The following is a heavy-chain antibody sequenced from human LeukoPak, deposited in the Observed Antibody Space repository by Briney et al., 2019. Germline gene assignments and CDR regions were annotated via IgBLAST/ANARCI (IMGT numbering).Heavy chain of an antibody. Sequence: GASVKVSCKASGYTFTSYYMHWVRQAPGQGLEWMGIINPSGGSTSYAQKFQGRVTMTRDTSTSTVYMELSSLRSEDTAVYYCARDHERITMIVQDDDAFDIWGQGTMVTVSS. J-gene: IGHJ3*02. V-gene: IGHV1-46*01. CDR3: ARDHERITMIVQDDDAFDI. D-gene: IGHD3-22*01. CDR2: INPSGGST. CDR1: GYTFTSYY.